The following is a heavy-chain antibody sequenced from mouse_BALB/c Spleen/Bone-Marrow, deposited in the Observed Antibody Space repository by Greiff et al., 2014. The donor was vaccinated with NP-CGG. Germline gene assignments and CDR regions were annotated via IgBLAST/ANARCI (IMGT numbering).Heavy chain of an antibody. J-gene: IGHJ3*01. D-gene: IGHD2-3*01. Sequence: QVQLQQPGPELVRPGGSVKISCKGSGYTFTDYAMHRVKQSHAKSLEWIGVISTYSGNTNYNQKFKGKATMTVDKSSSTAYMELARLTSEDSAIYYCARGRYDFAYWGQGTLVTVSA. CDR2: ISTYSGNT. CDR1: GYTFTDYA. V-gene: IGHV1-67*01. CDR3: ARGRYDFAY.